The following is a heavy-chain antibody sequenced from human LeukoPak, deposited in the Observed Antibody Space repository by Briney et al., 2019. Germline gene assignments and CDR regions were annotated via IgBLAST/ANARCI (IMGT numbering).Heavy chain of an antibody. CDR2: ISSSSSYI. V-gene: IGHV3-21*01. D-gene: IGHD2-15*01. Sequence: GGSLRLSCAASGFTFSSYSMNWVRQAPGKGLEWVSSISSSSSYIYYADSVKGRFTISRDNAKNSLYLQMNSLRAEDTAVYYCARESVVVAATVFDYWGQGTLVTVSS. J-gene: IGHJ4*02. CDR3: ARESVVVAATVFDY. CDR1: GFTFSSYS.